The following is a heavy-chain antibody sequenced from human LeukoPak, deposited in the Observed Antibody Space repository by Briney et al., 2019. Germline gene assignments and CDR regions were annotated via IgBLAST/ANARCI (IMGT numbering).Heavy chain of an antibody. CDR2: INSDGSST. Sequence: GGSLRLSCAASGFTFSNYWMTWVRQAPGKGLVWVSRINSDGSSTSYADSVKGRFTISRDNAKNTLYLQMNSLRAEDTAVYYCARAVFEGKYSSGYLLFDYWGQGTLVTVSS. CDR3: ARAVFEGKYSSGYLLFDY. CDR1: GFTFSNYW. J-gene: IGHJ4*02. D-gene: IGHD3-22*01. V-gene: IGHV3-74*01.